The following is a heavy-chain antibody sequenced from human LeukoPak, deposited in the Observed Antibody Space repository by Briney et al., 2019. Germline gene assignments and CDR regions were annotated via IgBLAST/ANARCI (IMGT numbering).Heavy chain of an antibody. Sequence: SETLSLTCTVSGGSISSYYWSWIRQPPGKGLEWIGYIYYSGSTNYNPSLKSRVTISVDTSKNQFSLKLSSVTAADTAVYYCARRLRGSGSYNWFDPWGQGTLVTVSS. J-gene: IGHJ5*02. CDR2: IYYSGST. CDR1: GGSISSYY. D-gene: IGHD3-10*01. CDR3: ARRLRGSGSYNWFDP. V-gene: IGHV4-59*12.